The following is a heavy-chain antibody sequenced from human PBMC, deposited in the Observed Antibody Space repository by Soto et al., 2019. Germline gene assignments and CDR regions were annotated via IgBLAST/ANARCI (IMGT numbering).Heavy chain of an antibody. J-gene: IGHJ4*02. CDR2: IYYSGST. Sequence: QVQLQESGPGLVKPSETLSLTCTVSGGSISSYYWSWIRQPPGKGLEWIGYIYYSGSTNYNPSLKSRVTISVDTSKNQFSLKLSSVPAADTAVYYCARGEDYFDYWGQGTLVTVSS. V-gene: IGHV4-59*01. D-gene: IGHD1-26*01. CDR3: ARGEDYFDY. CDR1: GGSISSYY.